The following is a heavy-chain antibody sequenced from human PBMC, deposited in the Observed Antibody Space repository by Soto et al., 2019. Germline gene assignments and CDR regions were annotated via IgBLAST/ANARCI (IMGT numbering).Heavy chain of an antibody. Sequence: QLQLQESGPGLVKPSETLSLTCTVSGGSISSGRYYWGWIRQPPGKGLEWIGSIYYSGSTYSNPTVKSCVTILGDTSKNRFSLKLSSVTAADTAVYYCARHSDCSGGSCYSEYFAVGNWFDPWGQGTLVTVSS. V-gene: IGHV4-39*01. D-gene: IGHD2-15*01. CDR3: ARHSDCSGGSCYSEYFAVGNWFDP. J-gene: IGHJ5*02. CDR1: GGSISSGRYY. CDR2: IYYSGST.